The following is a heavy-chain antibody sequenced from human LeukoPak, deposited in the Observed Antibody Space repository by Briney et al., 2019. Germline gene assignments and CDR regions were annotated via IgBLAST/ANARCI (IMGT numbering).Heavy chain of an antibody. J-gene: IGHJ4*02. D-gene: IGHD4-23*01. CDR1: GLTFSSYS. V-gene: IGHV3-48*01. CDR2: ISSSSSPI. Sequence: GGSLRLSCVVSGLTFSSYSMNWVRQAPGKGLEWVSYISSSSSPIYDSDSVKGRFTISRDNAKNSLYLQMTSLRAEDTAVYYCARSSSELRGYAPWEVMPPFDYWGQGTLVTVSS. CDR3: ARSSSELRGYAPWEVMPPFDY.